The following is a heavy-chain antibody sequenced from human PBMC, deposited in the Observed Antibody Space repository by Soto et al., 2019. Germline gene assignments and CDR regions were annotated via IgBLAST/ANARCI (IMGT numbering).Heavy chain of an antibody. J-gene: IGHJ4*02. Sequence: GGSLRLSCAASGFTFSSYAMSWVRQAPGKGLEWVSAISGSGSSTYYADPVKGRFTISRENSENTLYLQMRSLGAEDTAIYYCAKRAEYSGYDAYHKFYFDYWGQGTLVTVSS. D-gene: IGHD5-12*01. CDR1: GFTFSSYA. CDR2: ISGSGSST. CDR3: AKRAEYSGYDAYHKFYFDY. V-gene: IGHV3-23*01.